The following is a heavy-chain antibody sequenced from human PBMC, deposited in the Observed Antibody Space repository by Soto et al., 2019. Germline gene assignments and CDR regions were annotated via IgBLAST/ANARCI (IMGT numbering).Heavy chain of an antibody. V-gene: IGHV3-23*01. CDR1: GFTCSSYA. D-gene: IGHD3-22*01. J-gene: IGHJ4*02. Sequence: GGSVKLYCADSGFTCSSYAMSWVRQAPGKGLEWVSAISGSGGSTYYADSVKGRFTISRDNSKNTLYLQMNSLRAEDTAVYYCAKNFVLAIVSAWDYGGQGPQVTVSS. CDR2: ISGSGGST. CDR3: AKNFVLAIVSAWDY.